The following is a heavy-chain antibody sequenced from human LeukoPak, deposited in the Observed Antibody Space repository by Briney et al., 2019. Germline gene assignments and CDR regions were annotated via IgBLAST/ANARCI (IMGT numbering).Heavy chain of an antibody. Sequence: SETLSVTCAVYGGSVSGYYWSWIRQPPGKGLEWIGEINHSGSTNYNPSLKSRVTISVDTSKNQFSLKLSSVTAADTAVYYCARASGVYWGQGTLVTVSS. CDR1: GGSVSGYY. D-gene: IGHD3-10*01. CDR2: INHSGST. J-gene: IGHJ4*02. V-gene: IGHV4-34*01. CDR3: ARASGVY.